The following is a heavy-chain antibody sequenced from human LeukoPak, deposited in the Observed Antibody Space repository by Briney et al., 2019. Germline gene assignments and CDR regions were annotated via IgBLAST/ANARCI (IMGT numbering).Heavy chain of an antibody. V-gene: IGHV1-69*13. Sequence: GASVTVSCTASGYPFTGHYMHWVRRAPGQGLEWMGGIIPIFGTANYAQKFQGRVTITADESTSTAYMELSSLRSEDTAVYYCAMDPITMVRGVILFDYWGQGTLVTVSS. CDR3: AMDPITMVRGVILFDY. CDR2: IIPIFGTA. J-gene: IGHJ4*02. CDR1: GYPFTGHY. D-gene: IGHD3-10*01.